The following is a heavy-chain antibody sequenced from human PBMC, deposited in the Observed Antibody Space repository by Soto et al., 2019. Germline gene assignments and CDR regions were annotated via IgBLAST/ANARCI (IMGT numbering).Heavy chain of an antibody. D-gene: IGHD5-12*01. Sequence: EVRLVESGGGLVKPGGSPRLSCAAPGFTFSSYSMNWVRQAPGKGLEWVSSISSSSSYIYYADSVKGRFTISRDNAKNSLYLQMNSLRAEDTAVYYCAREVSKYSGYDFDYWGQGTLVTVSS. CDR2: ISSSSSYI. CDR3: AREVSKYSGYDFDY. J-gene: IGHJ4*02. CDR1: GFTFSSYS. V-gene: IGHV3-21*01.